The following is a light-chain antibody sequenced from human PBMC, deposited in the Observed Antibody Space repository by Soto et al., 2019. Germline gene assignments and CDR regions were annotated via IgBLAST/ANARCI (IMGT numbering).Light chain of an antibody. CDR2: DAS. Sequence: DIQMTQSPSTLSVSVGERVTITCRASQTINTWLAWYQHKPGKAPKLLIYDASTLQTGVPSRFSGYSSGTEFTLTISSLQPDDLATYFCQQYHSFSPEGLTFGGGTKVEL. CDR3: QQYHSFSPEGLT. V-gene: IGKV1-5*01. J-gene: IGKJ4*01. CDR1: QTINTW.